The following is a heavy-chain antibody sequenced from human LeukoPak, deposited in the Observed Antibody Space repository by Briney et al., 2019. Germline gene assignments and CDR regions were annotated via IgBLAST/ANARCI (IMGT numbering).Heavy chain of an antibody. V-gene: IGHV3-30*18. D-gene: IGHD3-10*01. CDR2: ISYDGSNK. J-gene: IGHJ6*02. CDR3: AKCFDSYYGSGSIYGMDV. Sequence: GGSLRLSCAASGFTFSSYGMHWVRQAPGKGLEWVAVISYDGSNKYYADSVKGRFTISRDNSKNTLYLQMNSLRAEDTAVYYCAKCFDSYYGSGSIYGMDVWGQGTTVTVSS. CDR1: GFTFSSYG.